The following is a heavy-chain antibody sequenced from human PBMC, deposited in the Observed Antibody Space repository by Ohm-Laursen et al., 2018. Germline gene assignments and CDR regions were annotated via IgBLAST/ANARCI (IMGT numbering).Heavy chain of an antibody. J-gene: IGHJ4*02. V-gene: IGHV3-23*01. CDR1: GFTFSTYG. CDR2: ITGSGGST. Sequence: SLRLSCTASGFTFSTYGMTWVRQAPGKGLEWVSAITGSGGSTYYADSVRGRFTISRDNSKNTLYLQMNSLRAEDTAVYYCAKTGGSGWFLNYWGQGTLVTVSS. CDR3: AKTGGSGWFLNY. D-gene: IGHD6-19*01.